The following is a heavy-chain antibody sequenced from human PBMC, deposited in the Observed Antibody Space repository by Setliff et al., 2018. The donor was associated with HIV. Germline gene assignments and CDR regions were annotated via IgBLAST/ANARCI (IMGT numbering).Heavy chain of an antibody. Sequence: LSLTCAVYGGSFSGCYWSWIRQPPGKGLEWIGEINHSGNTHYDPSLKSRLTISIDTSKKQFSLKLTSVTAADAAIYYCVASSSWSCRLNYWGQGTLVTVSS. J-gene: IGHJ4*02. CDR2: INHSGNT. V-gene: IGHV4-34*01. CDR1: GGSFSGCY. CDR3: VASSSWSCRLNY. D-gene: IGHD2-2*01.